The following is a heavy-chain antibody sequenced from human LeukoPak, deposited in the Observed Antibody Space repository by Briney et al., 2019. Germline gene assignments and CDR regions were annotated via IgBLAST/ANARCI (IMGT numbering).Heavy chain of an antibody. CDR3: AKVSTALVYYYFGMDV. CDR1: GFTFSIFG. D-gene: IGHD5-18*01. V-gene: IGHV3-30*18. J-gene: IGHJ6*02. Sequence: PGRSLRLSCAASGFTFSIFGMHWVRDAPGKGPEWVATISYDGSKIYYEDSVKGRFTISRDNSKIMFHLQMNSLRPEDTAIYYCAKVSTALVYYYFGMDVWGQGTTVTVSS. CDR2: ISYDGSKI.